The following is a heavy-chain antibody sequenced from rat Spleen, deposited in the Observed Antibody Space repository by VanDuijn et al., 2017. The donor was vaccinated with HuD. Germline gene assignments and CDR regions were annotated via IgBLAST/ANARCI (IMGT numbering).Heavy chain of an antibody. CDR3: ARAPLYNNYVMDA. CDR2: MWSGGST. Sequence: QVQLKESGPGLVQPSQTLSLTCTVSGFSLTSYNVHWVRQPPGKGLEWMGVMWSGGSTDYNSALKSRLSISRDTSKNQVFLKMNSLQREDTTTYYCARAPLYNNYVMDAWGQGASVTVSS. CDR1: GFSLTSYN. V-gene: IGHV2-45*01. D-gene: IGHD1-10*01. J-gene: IGHJ4*01.